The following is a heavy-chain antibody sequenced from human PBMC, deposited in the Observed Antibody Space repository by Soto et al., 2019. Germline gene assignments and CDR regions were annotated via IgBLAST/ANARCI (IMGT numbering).Heavy chain of an antibody. CDR3: ARDFPFEPAAAGMADAFDI. Sequence: GGSLRLSCAASGFTFSSYSMNWVRQAPGKGLEWVSYISSSSSTIYYADSVKGRFTISRDNAKNSLYLQMNSLRDEDTAVYYCARDFPFEPAAAGMADAFDIWGQGTMVTVSS. V-gene: IGHV3-48*02. CDR2: ISSSSSTI. D-gene: IGHD6-13*01. J-gene: IGHJ3*02. CDR1: GFTFSSYS.